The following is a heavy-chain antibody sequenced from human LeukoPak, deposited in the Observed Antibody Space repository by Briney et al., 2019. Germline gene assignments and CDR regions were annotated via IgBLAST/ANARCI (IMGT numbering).Heavy chain of an antibody. CDR2: IIGSGRGT. Sequence: PGGSLRLSCTGSGFTFSRYGMAWVRQAPGKGLEWVSAIIGSGRGTEYAESAKGRFTISRDNSRNTLFLDMTNVRAEDTAVYYCAADPNGDYIGACGYWGQGTVVTVSS. D-gene: IGHD2-8*01. J-gene: IGHJ1*01. V-gene: IGHV3-23*01. CDR1: GFTFSRYG. CDR3: AADPNGDYIGACGY.